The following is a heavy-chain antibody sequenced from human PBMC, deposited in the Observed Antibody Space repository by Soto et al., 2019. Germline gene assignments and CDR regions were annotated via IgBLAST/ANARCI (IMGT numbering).Heavy chain of an antibody. J-gene: IGHJ4*02. CDR3: ARGSYSDY. D-gene: IGHD3-16*01. V-gene: IGHV1-46*01. CDR2: INPSTGIT. CDR1: GYTFTSYY. Sequence: QVQLVQSGAEVRKPGASVKVSCKASGYTFTSYYMNWVRQAPGQGLEWMGTINPSTGITTYAQKFQSRITLTRDTSTSTIYMEMSRLKSEDTAVYYCARGSYSDYWGQGTLVTVSS.